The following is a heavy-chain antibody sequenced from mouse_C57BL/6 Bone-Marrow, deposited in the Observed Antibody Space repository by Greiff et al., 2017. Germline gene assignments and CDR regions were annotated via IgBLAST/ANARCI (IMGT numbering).Heavy chain of an antibody. D-gene: IGHD1-1*01. CDR1: GYTFTDYN. CDR3: ARYPSLLRPWFDY. V-gene: IGHV1-22*01. CDR2: INPNNGGT. Sequence: VQLQQSGPELVKPGASVKMSCKASGYTFTDYNMHWVKQSHGKSLEWIGYINPNNGGTSYNQKFKGKATLTVNKASSTAYMERSSLTSEDSAVYYGARYPSLLRPWFDYWGQGTLVTVSA. J-gene: IGHJ3*01.